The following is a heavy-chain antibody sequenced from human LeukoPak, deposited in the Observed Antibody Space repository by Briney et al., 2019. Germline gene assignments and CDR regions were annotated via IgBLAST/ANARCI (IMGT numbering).Heavy chain of an antibody. J-gene: IGHJ4*02. D-gene: IGHD5-18*01. Sequence: ATVKVSCKASGYTFTSYYMHWVRQAPGQGLEWMGIINPSAGSTSYAQKFQGRVTMTGDTSTSTVYMELSSLRSEDTAVYYCARGGLQLLAPLDYWGQGTLVTVSA. CDR1: GYTFTSYY. CDR2: INPSAGST. V-gene: IGHV1-46*01. CDR3: ARGGLQLLAPLDY.